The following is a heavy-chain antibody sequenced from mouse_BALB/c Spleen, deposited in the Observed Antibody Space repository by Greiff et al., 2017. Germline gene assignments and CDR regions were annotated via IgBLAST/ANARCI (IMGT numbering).Heavy chain of an antibody. Sequence: EVKLMESGGGLVKPGGSLKLSCAASGFTFSSYAMSWVRQTPEKRLEWVASISSGGSTYYPDSVKGRFTISRDNARNILYLQMSSLRSEDTAMYYCARGGGSQAWFAYWGQGTLVTVSA. D-gene: IGHD3-1*01. V-gene: IGHV5-6-5*01. CDR1: GFTFSSYA. CDR3: ARGGGSQAWFAY. J-gene: IGHJ3*01. CDR2: ISSGGST.